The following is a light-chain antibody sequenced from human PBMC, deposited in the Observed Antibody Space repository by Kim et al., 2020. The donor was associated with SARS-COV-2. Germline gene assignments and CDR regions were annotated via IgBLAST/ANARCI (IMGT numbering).Light chain of an antibody. CDR2: DND. CDR3: GTWDNSLGSWV. Sequence: GQKVTISCPGTTSNIGRNLVSWYQHLPGTAPKLLIYDNDNRPSGIPDRFSGSKSGPSATLGITGLQTGDEADFYCGTWDNSLGSWVLGTGTKVTVL. V-gene: IGLV1-51*01. J-gene: IGLJ1*01. CDR1: TSNIGRNL.